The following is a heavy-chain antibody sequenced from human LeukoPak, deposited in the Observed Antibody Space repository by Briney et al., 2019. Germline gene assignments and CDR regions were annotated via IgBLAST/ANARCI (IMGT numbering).Heavy chain of an antibody. D-gene: IGHD3-10*01. CDR2: IYPGDSDT. CDR1: GYSFTSYW. J-gene: IGHJ6*02. V-gene: IGHV5-51*01. CDR3: ARLGMVRGVNYYYGMDV. Sequence: GEPLKISCKGSGYSFTSYWIGWVRQMPGKGLEWMGIIYPGDSDTRYSPSFQGQVTISADRSISTAYLQWSSLKASDTAMYYCARLGMVRGVNYYYGMDVWGQGTTVTVSS.